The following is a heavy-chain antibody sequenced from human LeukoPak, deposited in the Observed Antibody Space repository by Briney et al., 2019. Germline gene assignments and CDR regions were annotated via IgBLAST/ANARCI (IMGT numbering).Heavy chain of an antibody. V-gene: IGHV1-69*13. CDR1: GGTFSSYA. Sequence: SVKVSCKASGGTFSSYAISWVRQAPGQGLEWMGGIIPIFGTANYAQKFQGRVTITADESTSTAYMELSSLRSEDTAVYYCARGNPTGGAFDIWGQGTMVTVSS. D-gene: IGHD1-14*01. J-gene: IGHJ3*02. CDR3: ARGNPTGGAFDI. CDR2: IIPIFGTA.